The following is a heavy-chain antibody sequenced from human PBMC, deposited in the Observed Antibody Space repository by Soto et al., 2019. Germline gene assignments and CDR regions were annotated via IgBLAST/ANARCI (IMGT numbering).Heavy chain of an antibody. D-gene: IGHD3-10*02. CDR2: ISYDGTNK. J-gene: IGHJ6*02. V-gene: IGHV3-30-3*01. CDR3: ARDSNTYRDYYHGMDV. Sequence: QVQLVESGGGVVQPGRPLRLSGAASGFPFRSQAMYWARQAPGKGLEWVAIISYDGTNKQYADSVKGRLTVSRDDSTNTLYLQMNSLRPEDTAVYHCARDSNTYRDYYHGMDVWGQGTTVTVSS. CDR1: GFPFRSQA.